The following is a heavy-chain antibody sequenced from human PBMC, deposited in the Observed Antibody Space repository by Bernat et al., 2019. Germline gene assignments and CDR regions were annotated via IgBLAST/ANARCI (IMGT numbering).Heavy chain of an antibody. V-gene: IGHV3-48*02. CDR1: GFTFSSYS. Sequence: EVQLVESGGGLVQPGGSLRLSCAASGFTFSSYSMNWVRQAPGKGLEWVSYISSIRSTIYYADSVKGRFTIPRDNAKNSLYLQMNSLRDEDTAVYYCARDPSYYDYYMDVWGKGTTVTVSS. CDR3: ARDPSYYDYYMDV. J-gene: IGHJ6*03. CDR2: ISSIRSTI.